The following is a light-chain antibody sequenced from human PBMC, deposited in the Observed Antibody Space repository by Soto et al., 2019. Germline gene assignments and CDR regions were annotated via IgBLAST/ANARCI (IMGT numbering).Light chain of an antibody. V-gene: IGKV3D-15*01. CDR3: QHYNDWPPAFT. J-gene: IGKJ3*01. CDR2: GAS. Sequence: EILMTQSPATLSVSPGERATLSCRASQSLNRNLAWYQQKPGQARRLIIYGASTRASGIPARFSGSGSGTEFTLTISSLQSEDFALYYCQHYNDWPPAFTFGPGTKVDL. CDR1: QSLNRN.